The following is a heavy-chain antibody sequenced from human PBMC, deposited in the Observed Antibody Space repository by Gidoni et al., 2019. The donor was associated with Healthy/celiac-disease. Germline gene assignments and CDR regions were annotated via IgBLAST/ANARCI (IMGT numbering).Heavy chain of an antibody. D-gene: IGHD6-13*01. J-gene: IGHJ4*02. CDR1: GGSISSSSYY. Sequence: QLPLQESGPGLVKPSETLSLPCTVSGGSISSSSYYWGWIRQPPGKGLEWIGSIYYSGSTYYNPSLKSRVTISVDTSKNQFSLKLSSVTAADTAVYYCARGRKADSSSWYGRFEYFDYWGQGTLVTVSS. CDR3: ARGRKADSSSWYGRFEYFDY. CDR2: IYYSGST. V-gene: IGHV4-39*01.